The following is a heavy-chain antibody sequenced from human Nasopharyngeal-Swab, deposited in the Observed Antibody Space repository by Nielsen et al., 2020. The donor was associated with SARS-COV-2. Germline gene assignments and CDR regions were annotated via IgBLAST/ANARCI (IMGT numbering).Heavy chain of an antibody. J-gene: IGHJ4*02. V-gene: IGHV3-69-1*02. Sequence: GESLKSSWAASGLIFADYVMYWVRQAPGKGPEWLSTIGTGGEQHYADSVKGRFTISRDDAKNALYLQMNSLRDDDTAVYYCVSPLVDGTTHWGQGTLVTVSS. CDR1: GLIFADYV. CDR3: VSPLVDGTTH. CDR2: IGTGGEQ. D-gene: IGHD2-21*01.